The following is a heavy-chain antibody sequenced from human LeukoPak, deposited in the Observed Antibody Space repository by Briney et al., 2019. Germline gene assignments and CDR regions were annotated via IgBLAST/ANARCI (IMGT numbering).Heavy chain of an antibody. Sequence: ASVKVSCKASGYTFTSYGISWVRQAPGQGLEWMGWISAYNGNTNYAQKLQGRVTMTTDTSTSTAYMELRSLRSDDTAVYYCARTGGGQGSNQGGYYYYYMDVWGKGTTVTVSS. J-gene: IGHJ6*03. CDR2: ISAYNGNT. CDR1: GYTFTSYG. V-gene: IGHV1-18*01. D-gene: IGHD3-16*01. CDR3: ARTGGGQGSNQGGYYYYYMDV.